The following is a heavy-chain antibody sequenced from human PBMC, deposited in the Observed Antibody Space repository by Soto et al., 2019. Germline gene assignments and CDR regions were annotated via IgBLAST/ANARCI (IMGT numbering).Heavy chain of an antibody. CDR1: GGTFISYA. CDR2: IIPIFGTA. Sequence: VQVSCQASGGTFISYAISWVRQAPGQGLEWMGGIIPIFGTANYAQKFQGRVTITADESTSTAYMELSSLRSEDTAVYYCARGMGAHYFDYWGQGTLVTVSS. V-gene: IGHV1-69*01. J-gene: IGHJ4*02. CDR3: ARGMGAHYFDY. D-gene: IGHD1-26*01.